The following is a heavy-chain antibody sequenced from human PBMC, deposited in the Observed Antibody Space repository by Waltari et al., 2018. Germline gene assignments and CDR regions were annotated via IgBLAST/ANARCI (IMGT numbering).Heavy chain of an antibody. CDR2: INHGGST. J-gene: IGHJ3*02. CDR3: ARTYSSGWSQRAFDI. V-gene: IGHV4-34*01. CDR1: GGSFSGYY. Sequence: QVQLQQWGAGLLKPSETLSLTCAVYGGSFSGYYWSWIRQPPGKGLEWIGEINHGGSTNYNPSLKSRVTISVDTSKNQFSLKLSSVTAADTAVYYCARTYSSGWSQRAFDIWGQGTMVTVSS. D-gene: IGHD6-19*01.